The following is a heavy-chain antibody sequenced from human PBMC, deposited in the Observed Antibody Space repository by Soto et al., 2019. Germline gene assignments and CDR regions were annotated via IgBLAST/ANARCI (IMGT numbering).Heavy chain of an antibody. V-gene: IGHV4-61*01. Sequence: SETLSLTCSVSGGSVSSGTYYWSWIWQPPGKGLEWIGYINYSGSTNYNPSLKSRLTISVDTSKNQFSLKVNSVTAADTAVDYCSRDRRGGYRYGYDWGQGTLVTVSS. J-gene: IGHJ4*02. CDR1: GGSVSSGTYY. D-gene: IGHD5-18*01. CDR3: SRDRRGGYRYGYD. CDR2: INYSGST.